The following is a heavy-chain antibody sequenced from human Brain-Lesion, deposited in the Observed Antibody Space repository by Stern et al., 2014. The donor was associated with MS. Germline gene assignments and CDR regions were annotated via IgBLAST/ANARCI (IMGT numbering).Heavy chain of an antibody. CDR1: GYIFTGYY. CDR2: IKPDTGGT. J-gene: IGHJ6*02. Sequence: QMQLVQSGAEVKKPGASVKVSCKTSGYIFTGYYIHWVRQAPGQGLERLALIKPDTGGTKYAQKFQGRVPMSRDTSISTAYVELSSLTSDDTAVYYCARDQRGITIFGVVTDYYYLGMDVWGQGTTVTVSS. V-gene: IGHV1-2*02. CDR3: ARDQRGITIFGVVTDYYYLGMDV. D-gene: IGHD3-3*01.